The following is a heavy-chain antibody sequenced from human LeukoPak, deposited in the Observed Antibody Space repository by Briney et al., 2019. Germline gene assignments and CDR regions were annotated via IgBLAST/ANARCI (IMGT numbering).Heavy chain of an antibody. V-gene: IGHV3-11*03. D-gene: IGHD3-22*01. CDR3: ARHYSDSSGYYYWVDY. CDR2: ITDSSSYT. J-gene: IGHJ4*02. Sequence: SGGSLRLSCAASGFTFSDSYMSWIRQAPGKGLEWVSYITDSSSYTSYAASVKGRFTISRDNAKNSLYLQMNSLRAEDTAVYYCARHYSDSSGYYYWVDYWGQGTLVTVSS. CDR1: GFTFSDSY.